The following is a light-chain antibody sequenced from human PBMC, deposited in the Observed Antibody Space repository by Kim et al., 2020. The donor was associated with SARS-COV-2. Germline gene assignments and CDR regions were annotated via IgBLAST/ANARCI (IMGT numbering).Light chain of an antibody. CDR3: SSYTDSSTVI. CDR2: DVS. V-gene: IGLV2-14*03. J-gene: IGLJ2*01. Sequence: GQPITISCTGSRSDVGGHNFVSCYQQHPGKAPKLMIYDVSIRPSGVSYRFSGSKSGNTASLTIAGLQADDEADYYCSSYTDSSTVIFGGGTQLTVL. CDR1: RSDVGGHNF.